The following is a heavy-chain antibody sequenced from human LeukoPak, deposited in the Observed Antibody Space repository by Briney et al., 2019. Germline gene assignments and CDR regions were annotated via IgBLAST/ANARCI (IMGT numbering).Heavy chain of an antibody. CDR1: GYSISSGYY. D-gene: IGHD3-3*01. CDR3: VIFGVEKGLPLTPVDY. CDR2: IYHSGST. J-gene: IGHJ4*02. V-gene: IGHV4-38-2*01. Sequence: PSETLSLTCAVSGYSISSGYYWGWIRQPPGKGLEWIGSIYHSGSTYYNPSLKSRVTISVDTSKNQFSLKLSSVTAADTAVYYCVIFGVEKGLPLTPVDYCGQGTLGTVSS.